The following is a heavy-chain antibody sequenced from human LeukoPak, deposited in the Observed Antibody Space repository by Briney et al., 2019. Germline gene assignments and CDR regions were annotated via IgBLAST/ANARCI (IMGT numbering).Heavy chain of an antibody. CDR1: GYSFTNYR. D-gene: IGHD5-18*01. J-gene: IGHJ5*02. V-gene: IGHV5-10-1*01. Sequence: GGSLKISCKGSGYSFTNYRISWGGHMPGGGLEWMGWIDASDSYTNYSPSFQGHVTISADKSSSTAYLQWSSLKASDTAIYYCARHVLYSYGPQWWFDPWGQGTLVTVSS. CDR2: IDASDSYT. CDR3: ARHVLYSYGPQWWFDP.